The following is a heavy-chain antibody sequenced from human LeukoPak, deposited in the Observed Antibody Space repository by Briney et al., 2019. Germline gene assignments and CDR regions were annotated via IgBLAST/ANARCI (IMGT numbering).Heavy chain of an antibody. CDR2: IQYDGTNK. CDR1: GFTFSTYG. CDR3: AKDPWYYYYMDV. V-gene: IGHV3-30*02. J-gene: IGHJ6*03. Sequence: GGSLRLSCAASGFTFSTYGMHWVRQAPGKGLELVAFIQYDGTNKYYADSVKGRFTISRDNSKNTLYLQMNSLRAEDTAVYYCAKDPWYYYYMDVWGKGTTVTVSS.